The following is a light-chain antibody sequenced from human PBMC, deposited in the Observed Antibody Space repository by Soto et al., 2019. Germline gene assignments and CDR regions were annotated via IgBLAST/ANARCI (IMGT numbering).Light chain of an antibody. CDR2: GAS. CDR3: QQYGSSPYT. J-gene: IGKJ2*01. V-gene: IGKV3-20*01. Sequence: EIVLTQSPGTLSLSPGERATLSCRASQSVSSYYLAWYQQKPGQAPRLLIYGASSRATGIPDRFSGSGSGTAFTLTISSLEPEDFAVYYCQQYGSSPYTFGQGTKLEIK. CDR1: QSVSSYY.